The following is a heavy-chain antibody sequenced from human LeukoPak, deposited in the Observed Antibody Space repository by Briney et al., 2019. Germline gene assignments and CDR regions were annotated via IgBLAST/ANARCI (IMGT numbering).Heavy chain of an antibody. CDR1: GFTFSIYA. D-gene: IGHD1-26*01. J-gene: IGHJ4*02. CDR3: AKDWIGGYYIFDY. CDR2: ISGSGGST. V-gene: IGHV3-23*01. Sequence: GGSLRLSCAASGFTFSIYAMSWVRQAPGKGLGWVSAISGSGGSTYYADSVKGRFTISRDNSKNTLYLQMNSLRAEDTAVYYCAKDWIGGYYIFDYWGQGTLVTVSS.